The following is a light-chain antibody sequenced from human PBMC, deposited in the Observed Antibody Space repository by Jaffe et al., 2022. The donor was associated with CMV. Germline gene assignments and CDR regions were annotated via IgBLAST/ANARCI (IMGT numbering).Light chain of an antibody. CDR2: DVT. J-gene: IGLJ2*01. V-gene: IGLV2-23*02. CDR1: SSDVGGYNL. CDR3: CSYTGTTTFVV. Sequence: QSGLTQPASVSGSPGQSITISCTGSSSDVGGYNLVSWYQQYPGKAPKLMMYDVTKRPPGVSNRFSGSKSGNTASLTISGLRAEDEGDYYCCSYTGTTTFVVFGGGTKLTVL.